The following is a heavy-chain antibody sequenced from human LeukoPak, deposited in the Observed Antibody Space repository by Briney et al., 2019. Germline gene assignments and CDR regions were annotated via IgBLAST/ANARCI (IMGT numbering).Heavy chain of an antibody. J-gene: IGHJ4*02. CDR3: ARVQGEGIAAAGLAPLWYYFDY. D-gene: IGHD6-13*01. V-gene: IGHV1-2*02. Sequence: ASVKVSCKASGYTFTGCYMHWVRQAPGQGLEWMGWINPNSGGTNYAQKFQGRVTMTRDTSISTAYMELSRLRSDDTAVYYCARVQGEGIAAAGLAPLWYYFDYWGQGTLVTVSS. CDR2: INPNSGGT. CDR1: GYTFTGCY.